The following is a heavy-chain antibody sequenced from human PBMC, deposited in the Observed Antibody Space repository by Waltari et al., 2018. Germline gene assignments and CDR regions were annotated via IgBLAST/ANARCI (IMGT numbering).Heavy chain of an antibody. Sequence: QVQLQESGPGLVKPSETLSLTCTVSGGSISSHYWSWIRQPPGKGLEWIGYIYYSGSTSYTPSRKSRVTISVDTSKNQFSRKLSSVTAADTAVYYCATKAPCSTDAFAIWGHATMVTVSS. V-gene: IGHV4-59*11. CDR2: IYYSGST. D-gene: IGHD2-15*01. CDR3: ATKAPCSTDAFAI. J-gene: IGHJ3*02. CDR1: GGSISSHY.